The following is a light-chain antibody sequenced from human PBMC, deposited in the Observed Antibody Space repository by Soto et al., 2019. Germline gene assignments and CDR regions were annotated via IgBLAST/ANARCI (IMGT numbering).Light chain of an antibody. CDR2: YDD. CDR1: TSNIGDNA. Sequence: QSVLTQPPSVSEAPRQRVTISCSGSTSNIGDNAVNWYQQLPGKAPKLLIYYDDLVPSGVSDRFSGSKSGTSASLAISGLQSEDEADYYCAAWDDSLNGVVFGGGTKSPS. J-gene: IGLJ3*02. CDR3: AAWDDSLNGVV. V-gene: IGLV1-36*01.